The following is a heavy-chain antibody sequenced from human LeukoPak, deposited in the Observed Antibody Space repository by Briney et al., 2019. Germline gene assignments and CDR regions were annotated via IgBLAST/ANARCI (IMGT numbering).Heavy chain of an antibody. J-gene: IGHJ4*02. V-gene: IGHV3-33*01. Sequence: GGSLRLSCAASGFTFSSYGMHWVRQAPGKGLEWVAVIWYDGSNKYYADSVKGRFTISRDNSKNTLYLQMNSLRAEDTAVYYCAREFGSSGSYYFGYWGQGTLVTVSS. CDR3: AREFGSSGSYYFGY. D-gene: IGHD3-10*01. CDR1: GFTFSSYG. CDR2: IWYDGSNK.